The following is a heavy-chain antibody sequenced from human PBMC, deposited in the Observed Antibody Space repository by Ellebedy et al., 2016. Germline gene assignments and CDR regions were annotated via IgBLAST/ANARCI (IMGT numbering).Heavy chain of an antibody. J-gene: IGHJ4*02. Sequence: GGSLRLXCAASGFTFSNYWMSWVRQAPGKGLEWVANMKQDGSEIYYVDSVKGRFTISRDNAKNSLYLQMNSLRAEDTAVYYCARNPYFDYWGQGTLVTVSS. V-gene: IGHV3-7*01. CDR3: ARNPYFDY. CDR1: GFTFSNYW. CDR2: MKQDGSEI.